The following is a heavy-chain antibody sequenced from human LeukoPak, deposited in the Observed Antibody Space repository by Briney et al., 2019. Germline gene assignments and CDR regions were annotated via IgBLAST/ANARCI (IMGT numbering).Heavy chain of an antibody. V-gene: IGHV4-34*01. CDR1: GGSFSGYY. CDR2: INHSGST. J-gene: IGHJ5*02. D-gene: IGHD2-2*01. Sequence: SETLSLTCAVYGGSFSGYYWSWIRQPPGKGLEWIGEINHSGSTNYNPSLKSRATISVDTSKNQFSLKLSSVTAADTAVYYCARGGIVVVPAATRFDPWGQGTLVTVSS. CDR3: ARGGIVVVPAATRFDP.